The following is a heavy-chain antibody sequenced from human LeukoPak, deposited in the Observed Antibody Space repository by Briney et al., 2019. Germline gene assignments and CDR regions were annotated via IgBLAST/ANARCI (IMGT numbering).Heavy chain of an antibody. Sequence: SETLSLTCIVSGGSISSFSWSWIRQPPGKGLEWIGYIYYSGSTNYNPSLKSRVTISVDTSKNQFSLKLNSVTAADTAVYFCARGSISGTRIYYYYYLDVWGKGTTVTISS. J-gene: IGHJ6*03. V-gene: IGHV4-59*01. CDR3: ARGSISGTRIYYYYYLDV. CDR1: GGSISSFS. D-gene: IGHD1-20*01. CDR2: IYYSGST.